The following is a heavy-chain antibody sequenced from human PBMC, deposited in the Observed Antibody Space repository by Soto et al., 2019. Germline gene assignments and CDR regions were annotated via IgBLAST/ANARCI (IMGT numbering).Heavy chain of an antibody. CDR1: GFSVSGNY. J-gene: IGHJ4*02. CDR3: ARASSRWGSDAAH. D-gene: IGHD7-27*01. Sequence: EVQVVESGGGLIQPGGSLRLSCAASGFSVSGNYMGWVRQAPGKGLEWVPAIYSGGSTHYADSVKGRFTISRDNSKNTLYLQMNSLRAEETAVYYCARASSRWGSDAAHWGQGTLVTVSS. CDR2: IYSGGST. V-gene: IGHV3-53*01.